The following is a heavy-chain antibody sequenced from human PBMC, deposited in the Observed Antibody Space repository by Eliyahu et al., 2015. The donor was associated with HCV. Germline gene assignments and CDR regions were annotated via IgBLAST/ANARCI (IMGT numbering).Heavy chain of an antibody. D-gene: IGHD3-22*01. CDR3: TVSGYHAY. CDR2: IKRKSDGGTI. V-gene: IGHV3-15*01. Sequence: EVQLVESGGGLXKPGGSLRLSXAASGFTXSDAWLRXVRQAPGKGLGWVGRIKRKSDGGTIDYGAPVKGRFTISTDESRNTLYLQMNNLKTEDTGVYYCTVSGYHAYWGQGTLVTVSS. J-gene: IGHJ4*02. CDR1: GFTXSDAW.